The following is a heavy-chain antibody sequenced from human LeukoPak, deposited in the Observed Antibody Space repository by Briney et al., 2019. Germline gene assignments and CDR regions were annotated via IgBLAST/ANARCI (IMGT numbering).Heavy chain of an antibody. CDR3: ARGELLWFVYWFDP. J-gene: IGHJ5*02. CDR1: GYTFTSYA. V-gene: IGHV1-3*01. Sequence: GASVKVSCKASGYTFTSYAMHWVRQAPGQRLEWMGWINAGNGNTKYSQKFQGRVTITRDTSASTAYMELSSLRSEDTAVYYCARGELLWFVYWFDPWGQGTLVTVSS. CDR2: INAGNGNT. D-gene: IGHD3-10*01.